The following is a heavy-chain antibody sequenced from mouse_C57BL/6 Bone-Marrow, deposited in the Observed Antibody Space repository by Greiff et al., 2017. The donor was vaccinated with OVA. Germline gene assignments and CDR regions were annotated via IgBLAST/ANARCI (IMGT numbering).Heavy chain of an antibody. CDR3: ARGNYYYDAMDY. Sequence: QVQLKQPGAELVKPGASVKLSCKASGYTFTSYWMHWVKQRPGQGLEWIGMIHPNSGSTNYNEKFKSKATLTVDKSSSTAYMQLSSLTSEDSAVYYCARGNYYYDAMDYWGQGTSVTVSS. D-gene: IGHD1-1*01. CDR2: IHPNSGST. CDR1: GYTFTSYW. V-gene: IGHV1-64*01. J-gene: IGHJ4*01.